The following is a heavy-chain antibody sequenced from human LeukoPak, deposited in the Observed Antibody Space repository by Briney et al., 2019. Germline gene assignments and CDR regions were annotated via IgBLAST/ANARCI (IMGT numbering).Heavy chain of an antibody. CDR1: GGSISSYY. V-gene: IGHV4-59*01. J-gene: IGHJ4*02. CDR2: IYYSGST. Sequence: SETLSLTCTVSGGSISSYYWSWIRQPPGKGLEWIGYIYYSGSTNYNPSLKSRVTISVDTSKNQFSLKLSSVTAAGTAVYYCARRQGGWSIFDYWGQGTLVTVSS. CDR3: ARRQGGWSIFDY. D-gene: IGHD6-19*01.